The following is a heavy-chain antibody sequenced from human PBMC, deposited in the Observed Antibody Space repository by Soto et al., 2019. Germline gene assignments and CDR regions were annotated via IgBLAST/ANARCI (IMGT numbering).Heavy chain of an antibody. V-gene: IGHV3-23*01. CDR1: GFTFSTYA. CDR3: AKDRQPDGLWPFDH. Sequence: PGGSLRLSCAASGFTFSTYAMSWVRQAPGKGLEWVSGIFGSGGGISYGDSVKGRFTISRDNSNNMLYLQMHSLRVEDTAVYYCAKDRQPDGLWPFDHWGQGTLVTVSS. D-gene: IGHD2-8*01. J-gene: IGHJ4*02. CDR2: IFGSGGGI.